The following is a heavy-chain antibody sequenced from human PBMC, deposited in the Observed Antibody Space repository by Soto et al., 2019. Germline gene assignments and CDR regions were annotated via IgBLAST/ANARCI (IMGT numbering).Heavy chain of an antibody. CDR2: ISGGGDAT. CDR3: ARKVPGSTTRPDYWYFDL. Sequence: EVQLLESGGGLVQPGGSLRLSCAASGFTFISYAMNWVRQAPGKGLQWVSAISGGGDATFYADSVKGRFTISRDNSRNTVTLQMNSLGADDTAVYYCARKVPGSTTRPDYWYFDLWGSGTLVTVSS. CDR1: GFTFISYA. V-gene: IGHV3-23*01. J-gene: IGHJ2*01. D-gene: IGHD3-10*01.